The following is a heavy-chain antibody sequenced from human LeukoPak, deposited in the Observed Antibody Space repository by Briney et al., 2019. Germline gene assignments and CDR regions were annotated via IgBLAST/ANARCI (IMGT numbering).Heavy chain of an antibody. CDR3: ARDWSSPGFRLFDY. V-gene: IGHV7-4-1*02. D-gene: IGHD1-26*01. CDR1: GYTFTSYA. Sequence: ASVKVSCKASGYTFTSYAMNWVRQAPGQGLEWMGWINTNTGNPTYAQGFTGRFVFSLDTSVSTAYLQISSLKAEDTAVYYCARDWSSPGFRLFDYWGQGTLVTVSS. J-gene: IGHJ4*02. CDR2: INTNTGNP.